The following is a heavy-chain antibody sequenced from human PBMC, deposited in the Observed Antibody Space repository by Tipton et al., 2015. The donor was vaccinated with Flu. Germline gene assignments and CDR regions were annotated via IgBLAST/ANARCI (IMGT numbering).Heavy chain of an antibody. CDR2: IYTSGSA. D-gene: IGHD3-10*01. J-gene: IGHJ4*02. V-gene: IGHV4-4*07. CDR3: ARASGSGTYVIFDY. CDR1: GRSISTSY. Sequence: TLSLTCTVAGRSISTSYWSWIRQPAGKGLEWIGRIYTSGSAIHNPSLKSRVTMSVDTSRNQYSLKLSSVTAADTAVYYCARASGSGTYVIFDYWGQGTLVTVSS.